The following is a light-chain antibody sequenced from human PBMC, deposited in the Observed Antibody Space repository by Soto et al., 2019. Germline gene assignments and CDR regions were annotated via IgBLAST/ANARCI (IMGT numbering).Light chain of an antibody. CDR1: SSDVGGYNY. Sequence: QSALTQPTSVSGSPGQSITISCTGTSSDVGGYNYVSWYQQHPGKAPKLMIYEVSSRPSGISNRFSGSKSGNTASLTIFGLQAEDEADYYCSSYTSSSPVVFGGGTKLTVL. CDR3: SSYTSSSPVV. V-gene: IGLV2-14*01. CDR2: EVS. J-gene: IGLJ2*01.